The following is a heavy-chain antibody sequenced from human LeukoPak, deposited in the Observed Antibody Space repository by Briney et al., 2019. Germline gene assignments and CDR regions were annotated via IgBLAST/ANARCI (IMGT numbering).Heavy chain of an antibody. CDR1: GFTVSTNY. Sequence: PGGSLRLSCAASGFTVSTNYMSWVRQAPREGLEWVSIIYSGGSTSYADSVKGRFTISRDISKNTLFLQMSSLRAEDTAVYYCARSPRIYDSSGYYLVEYFDLWGRGTLVTVYS. D-gene: IGHD3-22*01. V-gene: IGHV3-53*01. J-gene: IGHJ2*01. CDR3: ARSPRIYDSSGYYLVEYFDL. CDR2: IYSGGST.